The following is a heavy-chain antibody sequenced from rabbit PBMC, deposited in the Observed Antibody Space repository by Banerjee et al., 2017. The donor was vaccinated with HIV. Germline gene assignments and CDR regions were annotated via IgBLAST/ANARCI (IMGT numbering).Heavy chain of an antibody. CDR3: ARDYIYGDADYAFGL. V-gene: IGHV1S40*01. J-gene: IGHJ4*01. CDR1: GFDISSYN. Sequence: QSLEESGGGLVTPGASLTLTCTASGFDISSYNMCWVRQAPGKGLEWIACTHDGSSGSTYYASWAKGRFTISKTSSTTVALQMTSLTAADTATYFCARDYIYGDADYAFGLWGPGTLVTVS. CDR2: THDGSSGST. D-gene: IGHD6-1*01.